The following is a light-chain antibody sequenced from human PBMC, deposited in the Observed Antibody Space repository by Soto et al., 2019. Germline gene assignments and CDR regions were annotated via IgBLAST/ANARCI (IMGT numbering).Light chain of an antibody. Sequence: QSVLTQPPSVSGSPGQSVTISSTGTSTDFVSYNRVSWYQQPPDTAPKLMIYEASNRPSGVPDRFSGSKSGNTASLTISGLQAADEADYYCSLYTSENTYVFGTGTKVTVL. CDR1: STDFVSYNR. J-gene: IGLJ1*01. CDR2: EAS. V-gene: IGLV2-18*01. CDR3: SLYTSENTYV.